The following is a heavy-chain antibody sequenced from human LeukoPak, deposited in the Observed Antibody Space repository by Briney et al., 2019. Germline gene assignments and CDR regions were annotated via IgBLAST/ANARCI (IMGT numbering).Heavy chain of an antibody. CDR1: GYIFTSHY. V-gene: IGHV1-46*01. CDR3: ARGDVVVTAASFDY. J-gene: IGHJ4*02. Sequence: ASVKVSCKASGYIFTSHYMHWVRQAPGQGLEWMGMINPSGGSTSYAQKFQGRVTMTRDTSTSTVYLELSSLRSEDTAVYYCARGDVVVTAASFDYWGQGTLVTVSS. D-gene: IGHD2-21*02. CDR2: INPSGGST.